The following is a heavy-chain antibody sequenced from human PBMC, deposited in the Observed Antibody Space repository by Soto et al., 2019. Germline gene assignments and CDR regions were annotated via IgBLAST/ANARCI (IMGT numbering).Heavy chain of an antibody. CDR1: GGSISSYY. J-gene: IGHJ5*02. D-gene: IGHD3-3*01. Sequence: QVQLQESGPGLVKPSETLSLTCTVSGGSISSYYWSWIRQPPGKGLEWIGYIYYSGSTNYNPSLKCRVTISVDTSKNQFSLKLSSVTAADTAVYYCARRYGDYYDFWSGYGSWFDPWGQGTLVTVSS. CDR2: IYYSGST. V-gene: IGHV4-59*08. CDR3: ARRYGDYYDFWSGYGSWFDP.